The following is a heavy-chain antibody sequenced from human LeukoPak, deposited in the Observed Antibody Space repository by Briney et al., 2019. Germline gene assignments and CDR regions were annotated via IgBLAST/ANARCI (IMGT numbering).Heavy chain of an antibody. V-gene: IGHV3-23*01. CDR1: GFTFSSYA. D-gene: IGHD6-19*01. Sequence: GSLSLSFAASGFTFSSYAMSWVRKAPGKGLGGVSAISGSGGGTYYADSVKGRFTISRDNSKNTLYLQMSSLRAEDTAVYYCANHYSSGWYFFLWGQGTLVTVSS. CDR2: ISGSGGGT. CDR3: ANHYSSGWYFFL. J-gene: IGHJ4*02.